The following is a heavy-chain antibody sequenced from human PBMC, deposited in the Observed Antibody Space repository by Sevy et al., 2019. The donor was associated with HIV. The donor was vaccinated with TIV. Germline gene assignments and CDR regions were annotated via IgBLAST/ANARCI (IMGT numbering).Heavy chain of an antibody. CDR3: AGPILTYNNGWSYYDY. CDR1: GGSITSLY. V-gene: IGHV4-59*08. D-gene: IGHD6-19*01. CDR2: IYYNGHI. Sequence: SETLSLTCTVSGGSITSLYWNWIRQPPGKGLEWIANIYYNGHINYNPSLKSRVTLSLDTSKNQFSLRLSSVTAAYTAIYYCAGPILTYNNGWSYYDYWGQGTVVTVSS. J-gene: IGHJ4*02.